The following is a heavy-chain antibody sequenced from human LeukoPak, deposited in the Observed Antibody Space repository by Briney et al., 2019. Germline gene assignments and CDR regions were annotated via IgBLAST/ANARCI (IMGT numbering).Heavy chain of an antibody. J-gene: IGHJ6*02. CDR3: AKAHSPYCSSTSCYSASYYYYYGMDV. CDR1: GFTFSSYA. Sequence: GGSLRLSCAASGFTFSSYAMSWVRQAPGKGLEWVSAISGSGGSTYYADSVKGRFTISRDNSKNTLYLQVNSLRAEDTAVYYCAKAHSPYCSSTSCYSASYYYYYGMDVWGQGTTVTVSS. V-gene: IGHV3-23*01. D-gene: IGHD2-2*01. CDR2: ISGSGGST.